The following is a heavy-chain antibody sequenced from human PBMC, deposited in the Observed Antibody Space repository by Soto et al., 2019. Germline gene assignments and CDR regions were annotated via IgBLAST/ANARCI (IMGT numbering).Heavy chain of an antibody. Sequence: GGSLRLSCAASGFTFSNYWVHWVRQAPGKGLMWVSRINSDGTTINYADSVEGRFTISRDNAKNTLFLQMNSLRVEDTAVYYCARAGRYRFDHWGQGTLVTVSS. CDR2: INSDGTTI. CDR1: GFTFSNYW. CDR3: ARAGRYRFDH. J-gene: IGHJ4*02. V-gene: IGHV3-74*01. D-gene: IGHD6-19*01.